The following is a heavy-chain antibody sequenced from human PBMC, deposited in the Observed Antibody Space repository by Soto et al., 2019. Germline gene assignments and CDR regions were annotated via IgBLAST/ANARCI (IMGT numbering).Heavy chain of an antibody. J-gene: IGHJ3*02. Sequence: QVQLVQSGAEVEKPGASVKISCKASGYSFTSQYVHWVRQAPGQGPEWMGIINPNGGSTTYAQKLQGRGTLTRETSTSTVHMGRSRLTSEDTAVYYFARGQGRRPGGGGTEPLDIWGQGTMVTVAS. CDR1: GYSFTSQY. CDR3: ARGQGRRPGGGGTEPLDI. V-gene: IGHV1-46*03. CDR2: INPNGGST. D-gene: IGHD3-16*01.